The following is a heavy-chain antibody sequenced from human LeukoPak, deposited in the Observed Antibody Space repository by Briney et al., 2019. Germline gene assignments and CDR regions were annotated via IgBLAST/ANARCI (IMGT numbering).Heavy chain of an antibody. D-gene: IGHD3-10*01. CDR2: IYYSGST. V-gene: IGHV4-59*08. CDR1: GGSISSYY. CDR3: ASLYGSGSNSGPFDI. J-gene: IGHJ3*02. Sequence: SETLSLTCTVPGGSISSYYWSWIRQPPGRGLEWIGYIYYSGSTNYNPSLKSRVTISVDTSKNQFSLKLSSVTAADTAVYYCASLYGSGSNSGPFDIWGQGTMVTVSS.